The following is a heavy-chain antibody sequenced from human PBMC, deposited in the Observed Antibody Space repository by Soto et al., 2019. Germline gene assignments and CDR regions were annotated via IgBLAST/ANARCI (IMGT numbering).Heavy chain of an antibody. J-gene: IGHJ5*02. CDR3: ASLYSSSWYLWFDP. Sequence: GGSLRLSCAASGFTFTDYAMGWVRQAPGKGLEWVSSISSSSSYIYYADSVKGRFTISRDNAKNSLYLQMNSLRAEDTAVYYCASLYSSSWYLWFDPWGQGTLVTVSS. V-gene: IGHV3-21*01. CDR1: GFTFTDYA. D-gene: IGHD6-13*01. CDR2: ISSSSSYI.